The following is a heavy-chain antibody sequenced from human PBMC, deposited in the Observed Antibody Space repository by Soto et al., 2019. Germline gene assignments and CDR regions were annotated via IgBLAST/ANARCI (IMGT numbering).Heavy chain of an antibody. CDR2: IYPGDSDT. J-gene: IGHJ6*02. V-gene: IGHV5-51*01. D-gene: IGHD4-17*01. Sequence: GESLKISCKGSGYSFTSYWIGWVRQMPGKGLEWMGIIYPGDSDTRYSPSFQGQVTISADKSVSTAYLQWSSLKASDTAMYYCARPHGDYYYGMDVWGQGTTVTVSS. CDR1: GYSFTSYW. CDR3: ARPHGDYYYGMDV.